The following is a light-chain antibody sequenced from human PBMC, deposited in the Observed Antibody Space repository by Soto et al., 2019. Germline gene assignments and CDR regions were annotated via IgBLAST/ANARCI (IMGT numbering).Light chain of an antibody. Sequence: QSVLTQPPSSSVTPGQRVTISFSGSSSNIGTYYVDWYQQLPGTAPKLLIHRNGQRPSGVPDRFSGSKSGTSASLAISGLRSEDEADYYCATWDDRLRAYVIGAGTKVTVL. CDR1: SSNIGTYY. CDR3: ATWDDRLRAYV. J-gene: IGLJ1*01. CDR2: RNG. V-gene: IGLV1-47*01.